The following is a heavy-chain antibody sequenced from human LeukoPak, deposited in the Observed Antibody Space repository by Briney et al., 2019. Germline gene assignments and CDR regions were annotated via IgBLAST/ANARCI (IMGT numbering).Heavy chain of an antibody. CDR1: GYTFTSYY. CDR3: ARTVAGPNPFDY. Sequence: ASVKVSCKASGYTFTSYYMHWVQQAPGQGLEWMGIINPSGGSTSYAQKFQGRVTMTRDTSTSTVYMELSSLRSEDTAVYYCARTVAGPNPFDYWGQGTLVTVSS. J-gene: IGHJ4*02. CDR2: INPSGGST. V-gene: IGHV1-46*01. D-gene: IGHD6-19*01.